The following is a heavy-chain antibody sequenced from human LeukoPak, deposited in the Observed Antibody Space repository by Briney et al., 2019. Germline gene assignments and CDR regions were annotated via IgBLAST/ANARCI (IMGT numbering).Heavy chain of an antibody. CDR1: GGSFSGYY. D-gene: IGHD5-12*01. V-gene: IGHV4-34*01. Sequence: PSETLSLTCAVYGGSFSGYYWSWIRQPPGKGLEWIGEINHSGSTNYNPSLKSRVTISVDTSKNQFSLKLSSVTAADTAVYYCAAVGRDGYNLDYWGQGTLVTVSS. J-gene: IGHJ4*02. CDR3: AAVGRDGYNLDY. CDR2: INHSGST.